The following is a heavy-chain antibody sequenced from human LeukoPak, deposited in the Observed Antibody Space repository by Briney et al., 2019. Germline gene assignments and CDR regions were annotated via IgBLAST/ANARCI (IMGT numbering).Heavy chain of an antibody. CDR1: GFTFSSYW. D-gene: IGHD4-11*01. CDR2: IKQDGSEK. V-gene: IGHV3-7*01. CDR3: ARSATVRGDYFDY. Sequence: PGGSLRLSCAASGFTFSSYWMSWVRQAPGKGLEWVANIKQDGSEKYYVDSAKGRFTISRDNAKNSLYLQMNSLRAEDTAVYYCARSATVRGDYFDYWGQGTLVTVSS. J-gene: IGHJ4*02.